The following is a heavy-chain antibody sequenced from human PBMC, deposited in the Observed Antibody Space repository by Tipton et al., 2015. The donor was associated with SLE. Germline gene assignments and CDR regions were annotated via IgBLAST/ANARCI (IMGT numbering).Heavy chain of an antibody. J-gene: IGHJ4*02. V-gene: IGHV3-7*01. D-gene: IGHD5-12*01. CDR1: GFTFSGYW. Sequence: SLRLSCAASGFTFSGYWMTWVRQAPGKGLEWGANIKQDGSEKYYVESVKGRFTISRDNAKTSLYLQMNSLRADDTGAYYCARLSGFDSLFDYWGQGPLVTVSS. CDR2: IKQDGSEK. CDR3: ARLSGFDSLFDY.